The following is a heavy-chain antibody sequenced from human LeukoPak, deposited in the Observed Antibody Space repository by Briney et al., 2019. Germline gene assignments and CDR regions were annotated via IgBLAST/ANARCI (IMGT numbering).Heavy chain of an antibody. CDR2: IYYSGST. Sequence: SETLSLTCTVSGGSISSSSYYWGWIRQPPGKGLEWIGSIYYSGSTYYNPSLKSRVTISVDTSKNQFSLQLNSVTAADTAVYYCARLTVNTASIDNWGQGTLVTVSS. J-gene: IGHJ4*02. CDR1: GGSISSSSYY. CDR3: ARLTVNTASIDN. D-gene: IGHD4-11*01. V-gene: IGHV4-39*07.